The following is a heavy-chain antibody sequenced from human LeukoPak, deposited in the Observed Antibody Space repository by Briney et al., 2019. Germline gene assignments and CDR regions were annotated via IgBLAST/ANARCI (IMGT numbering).Heavy chain of an antibody. CDR2: ISYDGTNK. CDR1: GFTFSTCG. J-gene: IGHJ3*02. CDR3: ARAPMSYDSSGFGGAFDI. D-gene: IGHD3-22*01. V-gene: IGHV3-30*03. Sequence: PGGSLRLSCAASGFTFSTCGMNWVRQAPGKGLEWVAAISYDGTNKYYADSVKGRFTISRDNSKNTMYLQMNSLRAEDTAMYYCARAPMSYDSSGFGGAFDIWGQGTMVTVSS.